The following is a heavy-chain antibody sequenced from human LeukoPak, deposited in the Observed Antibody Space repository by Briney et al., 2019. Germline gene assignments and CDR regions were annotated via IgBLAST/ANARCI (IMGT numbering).Heavy chain of an antibody. J-gene: IGHJ6*02. CDR2: IHYSGST. CDR3: ARDYYGSGSYYNHFYGMDV. CDR1: GGSISGYY. V-gene: IGHV4-59*01. D-gene: IGHD3-10*01. Sequence: SETLSLTCTVSGGSISGYYWNWIRQPPGMGLEWIGYIHYSGSTNYNPSLESRVTISLDTSKNQFSLKLNSVTAADTAVYYCARDYYGSGSYYNHFYGMDVWGQGTTVTVSS.